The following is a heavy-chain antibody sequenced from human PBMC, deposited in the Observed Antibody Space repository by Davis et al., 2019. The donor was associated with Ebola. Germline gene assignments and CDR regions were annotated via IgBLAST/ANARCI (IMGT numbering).Heavy chain of an antibody. CDR2: LSGDANTE. J-gene: IGHJ4*02. CDR3: ARQVWFGGSNHGFDY. V-gene: IGHV3-30*19. D-gene: IGHD3-10*01. Sequence: GESLKISCAASGFTFSSYGMHWVRQAPGKGLEWVALLSGDANTEDYAHSVKGRFTIARDNSKNTRYLQMNSLRAEDTAVYYCARQVWFGGSNHGFDYWGQGTLVTVSS. CDR1: GFTFSSYG.